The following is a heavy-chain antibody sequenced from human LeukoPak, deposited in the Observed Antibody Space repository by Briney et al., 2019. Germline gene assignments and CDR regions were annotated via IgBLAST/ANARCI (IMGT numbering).Heavy chain of an antibody. V-gene: IGHV1-18*01. Sequence: ASVKVSCKASGYTFTSYVISWVRQAPGQGLEWMGWISAYNGNTNYAQKLQGRVTMTTDTSRSTAYMELRSLRSDDTAVYYCARVEMRLRFLEWLFGYMDVWGKGTTVTVSS. CDR1: GYTFTSYV. D-gene: IGHD3-3*01. CDR2: ISAYNGNT. CDR3: ARVEMRLRFLEWLFGYMDV. J-gene: IGHJ6*03.